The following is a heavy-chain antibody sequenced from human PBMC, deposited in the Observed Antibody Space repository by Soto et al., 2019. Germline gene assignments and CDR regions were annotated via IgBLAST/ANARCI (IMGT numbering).Heavy chain of an antibody. D-gene: IGHD3-16*01. J-gene: IGHJ4*02. CDR3: TREKFTAMYFFAC. CDR1: GGPIRSGGDY. V-gene: IGHV4-31*03. CDR2: ISSGGTT. Sequence: QVQLQESGPGLVKPSQTLSLTCTVSGGPIRSGGDYWNWVRQHPGKGLEWIGHISSGGTTYFNPSLESRVAISEDTSKNQVPLPLRSVTTADTTVYFCTREKFTAMYFFACGGQGNLATVPS.